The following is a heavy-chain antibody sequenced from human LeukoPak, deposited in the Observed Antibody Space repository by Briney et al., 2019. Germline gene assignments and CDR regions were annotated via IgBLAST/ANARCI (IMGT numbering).Heavy chain of an antibody. CDR1: GFTFSSYT. CDR3: VRLFESYYHSNRFLDPHSDS. CDR2: ISYDGNNK. J-gene: IGHJ4*02. Sequence: QTGRSLRLSCAASGFTFSSYTMHWVRQAPGKGLEWVAMISYDGNNKNYADSVKGRFTVSRDNSKNTLYLQMNSLRVEDTAVYYCVRLFESYYHSNRFLDPHSDSWGQGALVTVSS. D-gene: IGHD3-22*01. V-gene: IGHV3-30-3*01.